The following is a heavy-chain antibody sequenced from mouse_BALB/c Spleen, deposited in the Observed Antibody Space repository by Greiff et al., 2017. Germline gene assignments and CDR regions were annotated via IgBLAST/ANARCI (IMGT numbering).Heavy chain of an antibody. V-gene: IGHV5-9-3*01. Sequence: EVKLVESGGGLVKPGGSLKLSCAASGFTFSSYAMSWVRQTPEKRLEWVATISSGGSYTYYPDSVKGRFTISRDNAKNTLYLQMSSLRSEDTAMYYCARQREYGNYFAMDYWGQGTSVTVSS. J-gene: IGHJ4*01. CDR3: ARQREYGNYFAMDY. D-gene: IGHD2-10*02. CDR2: ISSGGSYT. CDR1: GFTFSSYA.